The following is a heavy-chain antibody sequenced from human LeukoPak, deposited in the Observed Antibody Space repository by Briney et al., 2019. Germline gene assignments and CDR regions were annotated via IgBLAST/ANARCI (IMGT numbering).Heavy chain of an antibody. CDR3: AREVARIFYFDF. V-gene: IGHV4-59*12. J-gene: IGHJ4*02. D-gene: IGHD5-12*01. Sequence: SETLCLTCTVSGGSISSYHWSWIRQPPGKGLEWIGYIYYSGSTNYNPSLKSRVTISVDRSKNQFSLKLTSVTAADTAVYYCAREVARIFYFDFWGQGTLVTVSS. CDR2: IYYSGST. CDR1: GGSISSYH.